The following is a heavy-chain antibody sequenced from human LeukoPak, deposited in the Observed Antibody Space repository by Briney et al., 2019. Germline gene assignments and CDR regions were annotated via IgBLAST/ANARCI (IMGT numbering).Heavy chain of an antibody. Sequence: SGGSLRLSCAASGFTFSSYWMSWVCKAPGKGLEWVANIKQDGSEKYYVDSVKGRFTISRDNAKNSLYLQMNSLRAEDTALYYCARISGYSSLHDAFDIWGQGTMVTVSS. D-gene: IGHD6-13*01. J-gene: IGHJ3*02. V-gene: IGHV3-7*02. CDR2: IKQDGSEK. CDR1: GFTFSSYW. CDR3: ARISGYSSLHDAFDI.